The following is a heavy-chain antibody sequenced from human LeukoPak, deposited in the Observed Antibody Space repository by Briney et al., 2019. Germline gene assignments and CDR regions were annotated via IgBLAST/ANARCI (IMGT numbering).Heavy chain of an antibody. J-gene: IGHJ4*02. D-gene: IGHD3-22*01. CDR3: ARGAYYYED. Sequence: PGGSLRLSCAASGFTFSSHSMNWVHQAPGKGLEWVSYISSSSSTIYYADSAKGRFTISRDNAKNSLYLQMNSLRAEDTAVYYCARGAYYYEDWGQGTLVTVSS. V-gene: IGHV3-48*01. CDR2: ISSSSSTI. CDR1: GFTFSSHS.